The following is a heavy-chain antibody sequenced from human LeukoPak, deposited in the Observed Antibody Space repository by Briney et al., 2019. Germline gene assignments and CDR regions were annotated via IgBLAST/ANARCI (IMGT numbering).Heavy chain of an antibody. D-gene: IGHD6-19*01. V-gene: IGHV4-34*09. CDR3: ARANSGSFDY. Sequence: TLSLTCAVYGGSFSGYYWSWIRQPPGKGLEWIGEINHSGSTYYNPSLKSRVTISVDTSKNQFSLKLSSVTAADTAVYYCARANSGSFDYWGQGTLVTVSS. J-gene: IGHJ4*02. CDR2: INHSGST. CDR1: GGSFSGYY.